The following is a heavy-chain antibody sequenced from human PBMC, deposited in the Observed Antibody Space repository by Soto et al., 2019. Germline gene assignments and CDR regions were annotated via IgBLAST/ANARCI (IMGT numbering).Heavy chain of an antibody. CDR3: ARDGFSGYEALDY. CDR1: GGPIRSYY. CDR2: IAYTGIT. J-gene: IGHJ4*02. V-gene: IGHV4-59*01. Sequence: QVHLQESGPGLLKPSETLSLTCSVSGGPIRSYYLSWVRQAPGKGLEWIAYIAYTGITGYNPSLRSRVTISGDTSQNLFSLKRTSVTAADTAVYYCARDGFSGYEALDYWGQGILATVSS. D-gene: IGHD5-12*01.